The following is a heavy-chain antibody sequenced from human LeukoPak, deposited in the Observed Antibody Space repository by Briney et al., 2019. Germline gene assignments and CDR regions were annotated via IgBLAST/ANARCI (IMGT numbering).Heavy chain of an antibody. CDR3: ARAEAAAGTNWVDP. J-gene: IGHJ5*02. CDR2: IYYSGST. CDR1: GGSISSYY. D-gene: IGHD6-13*01. V-gene: IGHV4-59*01. Sequence: PAETLSLTCTVSGGSISSYYWSWIRQPPGKGLEWIGYIYYSGSTNYNPSLKSRVTISVDTSKNPFSLKLSSVTAADTAVYYCARAEAAAGTNWVDPWGQGTLVTVSS.